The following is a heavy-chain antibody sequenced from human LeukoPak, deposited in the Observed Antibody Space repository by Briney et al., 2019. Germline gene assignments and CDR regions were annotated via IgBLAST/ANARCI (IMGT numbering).Heavy chain of an antibody. J-gene: IGHJ4*02. Sequence: KPSETLSLTCAVYGGSFSGYYWSWIRQPPGKGLEWIGEINHSGSTNYNPSLKSRVTISVDTSKNQFSLKLSSVTAADTAVYYCAREGYSSSSGDYWGQGTLVTVSS. V-gene: IGHV4-34*01. CDR1: GGSFSGYY. D-gene: IGHD6-6*01. CDR2: INHSGST. CDR3: AREGYSSSSGDY.